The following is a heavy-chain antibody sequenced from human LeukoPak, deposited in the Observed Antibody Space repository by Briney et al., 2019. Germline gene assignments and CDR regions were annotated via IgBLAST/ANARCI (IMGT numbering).Heavy chain of an antibody. J-gene: IGHJ4*02. CDR3: ARGSGYYSN. V-gene: IGHV3-64*01. CDR1: GFTFSSYW. Sequence: PGGSLRLSCAASGFTFSSYWRHWVRQAPGKGLEYVSAISSNGGSTYYANSVKGRFTISRDNSKNTLYLQMGSLRAEDMAVYYCARGSGYYSNWGQGTLVTVSS. D-gene: IGHD3-22*01. CDR2: ISSNGGST.